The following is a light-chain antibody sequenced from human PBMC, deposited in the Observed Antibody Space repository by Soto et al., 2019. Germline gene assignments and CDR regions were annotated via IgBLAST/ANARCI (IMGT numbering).Light chain of an antibody. J-gene: IGLJ2*01. Sequence: QSALTQPASVSGSPGQSITISCTGTSSDVGGYNCVSWYQQHPGQSPKLMIRDVTSRPSGVSDRFSGSKSGNTASLTISGLQTEDESDYYCSSYTSSNTVVFGGGTKVTVL. CDR3: SSYTSSNTVV. CDR2: DVT. V-gene: IGLV2-14*03. CDR1: SSDVGGYNC.